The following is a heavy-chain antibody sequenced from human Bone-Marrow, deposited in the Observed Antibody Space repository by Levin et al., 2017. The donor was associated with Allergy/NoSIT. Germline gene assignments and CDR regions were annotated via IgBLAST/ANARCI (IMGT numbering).Heavy chain of an antibody. J-gene: IGHJ5*02. CDR2: INSDGSDT. V-gene: IGHV3-74*03. Sequence: PGGSLRLSCAASGFTFSNYWMFWVRQAPGKGLVWVSQINSDGSDTTYAESVKGRFTISRDNAENTLYLQMNSLTAEDTAMYYCAREDSLRGYDWFDPWGQGTQVTVSS. D-gene: IGHD5-12*01. CDR3: AREDSLRGYDWFDP. CDR1: GFTFSNYW.